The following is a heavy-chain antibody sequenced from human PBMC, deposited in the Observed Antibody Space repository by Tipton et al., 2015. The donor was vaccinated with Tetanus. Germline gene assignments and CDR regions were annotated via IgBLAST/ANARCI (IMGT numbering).Heavy chain of an antibody. Sequence: LVQSGPEVKKPGASVTVSCKASGYNFSSYDVNWVRRASGQGLEWLGWTNPLTGKTGYAEKFQGRVTMTADASISTAYLELTSLTSDDTAVYYCARGRVGAAYWGQGSLVTVSS. J-gene: IGHJ4*02. V-gene: IGHV1-8*01. CDR2: TNPLTGKT. CDR1: GYNFSSYD. CDR3: ARGRVGAAY. D-gene: IGHD2-15*01.